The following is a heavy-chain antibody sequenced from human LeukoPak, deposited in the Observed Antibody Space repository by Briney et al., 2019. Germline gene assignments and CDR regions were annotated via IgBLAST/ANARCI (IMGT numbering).Heavy chain of an antibody. J-gene: IGHJ6*02. D-gene: IGHD2-2*01. Sequence: GGSLRLSCAASGFTFSSYWMSWVRQAPGKGLEWVANIKQDGSEKYYVDSVKGRFTISRDNAKNSLYLQMNSLRAEDTAVYYCARLGCSSTSCYPRDPAQDGMDVWGQGTTVTVSS. CDR1: GFTFSSYW. V-gene: IGHV3-7*01. CDR2: IKQDGSEK. CDR3: ARLGCSSTSCYPRDPAQDGMDV.